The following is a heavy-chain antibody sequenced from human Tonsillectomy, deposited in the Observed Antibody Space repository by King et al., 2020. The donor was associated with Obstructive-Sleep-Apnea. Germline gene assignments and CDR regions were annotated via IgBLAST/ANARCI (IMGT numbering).Heavy chain of an antibody. CDR3: ARDNLLTGYYNVPSDAFDI. D-gene: IGHD3-9*01. V-gene: IGHV3-48*04. Sequence: VQLVESGGGLVQPGGSLRLSCAASGFTFSSYSMNWVRQAPGKGLEWVSYISSSSSTIYYADSVKGRFTISRDNAKNSLYLQMNSLRAEDTAVYYCARDNLLTGYYNVPSDAFDIWGQGTMVTVSS. J-gene: IGHJ3*02. CDR2: ISSSSSTI. CDR1: GFTFSSYS.